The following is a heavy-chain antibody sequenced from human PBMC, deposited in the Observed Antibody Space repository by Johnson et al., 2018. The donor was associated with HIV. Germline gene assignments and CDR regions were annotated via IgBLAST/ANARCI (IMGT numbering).Heavy chain of an antibody. V-gene: IGHV3-33*03. CDR3: VKDIQVGVSDAFDI. D-gene: IGHD3-3*01. CDR1: GFTFSSYG. J-gene: IGHJ3*02. Sequence: QMQLVESGGGLVQPGGSLRLSCAASGFTFSSYGMHWVRQAPGKGLEWVAVIWYDGSNKYYADSVKGRFTISRDNSKNSLYLQMSSLRTEDTALYYCVKDIQVGVSDAFDIWGQGTTVTVSS. CDR2: IWYDGSNK.